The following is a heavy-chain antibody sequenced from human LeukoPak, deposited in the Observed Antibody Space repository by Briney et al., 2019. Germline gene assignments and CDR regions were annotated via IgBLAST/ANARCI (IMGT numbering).Heavy chain of an antibody. CDR2: INHSGST. V-gene: IGHV4-34*01. D-gene: IGHD3-22*01. CDR1: GGSFSGYY. Sequence: SETLSLTCAVYGGSFSGYYWSWLRQPPGKGLEWIGEINHSGSTNYNPSLKSRVTISVDTSKNQFSLKLSSVTAADSAVYYCARGRFSAYDRSIFDYWGQGTLVTVSS. CDR3: ARGRFSAYDRSIFDY. J-gene: IGHJ4*02.